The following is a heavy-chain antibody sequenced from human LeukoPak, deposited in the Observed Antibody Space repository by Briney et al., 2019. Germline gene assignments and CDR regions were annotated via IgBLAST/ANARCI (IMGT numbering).Heavy chain of an antibody. J-gene: IGHJ4*02. CDR1: GCSISSYY. CDR2: IYYSGST. D-gene: IGHD5-18*01. V-gene: IGHV4-59*01. Sequence: SETLSLTCTVSGCSISSYYWSWVRQPPGKGLEWVGYIYYSGSTNYNPSLKSRVTISVDTSKNQFSLKLSSVTAADTAVYYCARVKRYSYGSYFDYWGQGTLVTVSS. CDR3: ARVKRYSYGSYFDY.